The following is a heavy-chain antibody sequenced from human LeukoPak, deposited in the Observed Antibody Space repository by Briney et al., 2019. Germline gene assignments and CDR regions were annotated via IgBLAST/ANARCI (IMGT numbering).Heavy chain of an antibody. CDR3: ARDHDFWSGAPAFDI. J-gene: IGHJ3*02. Sequence: SETLSLTCIVSGGSISGSYWSWIRQSPGKGLEWLGYIYSSGTTNYNPSLKSRVTISVDTSKNQFSLKLSSVTAADTAVYYCARDHDFWSGAPAFDIWGQGTMVTVSS. V-gene: IGHV4-4*08. CDR2: IYSSGTT. CDR1: GGSISGSY. D-gene: IGHD3-3*01.